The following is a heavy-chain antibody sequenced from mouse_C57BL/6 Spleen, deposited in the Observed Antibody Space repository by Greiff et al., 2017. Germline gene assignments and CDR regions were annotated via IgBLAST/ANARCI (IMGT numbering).Heavy chain of an antibody. D-gene: IGHD2-3*01. CDR1: GYTFTDYN. CDR2: INPNNGGT. CDR3: ARNYDGYPYFDY. J-gene: IGHJ2*01. Sequence: VQLKQSGPELVKPGASVKIPCKASGYTFTDYNMDWVKQSHGKSLEWIGDINPNNGGTIYNQKFKGKATLTVDKSSSTAYMELRSLTSEDTAVYYCARNYDGYPYFDYWGQGTTLTVSS. V-gene: IGHV1-18*01.